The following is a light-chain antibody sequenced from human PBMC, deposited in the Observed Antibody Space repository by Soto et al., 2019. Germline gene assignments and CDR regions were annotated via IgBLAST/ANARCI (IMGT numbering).Light chain of an antibody. CDR1: QSVSSF. Sequence: EIVLTQSPATLSLSPGVRATLSCRASQSVSSFLGWYQQKPGQAPRLLISDASNRAIGIPARFSGSGSGTDFALTISSLEPEDFAVYYCQHRRTFGQGTRVEIK. J-gene: IGKJ1*01. V-gene: IGKV3-11*01. CDR2: DAS. CDR3: QHRRT.